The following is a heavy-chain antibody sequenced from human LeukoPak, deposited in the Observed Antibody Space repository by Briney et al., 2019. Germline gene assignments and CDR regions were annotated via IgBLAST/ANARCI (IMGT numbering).Heavy chain of an antibody. Sequence: SVKVSCKASGGTFNSSGISWVRQAPGQGLEWMGGIIPIFGTANYAQKFQGRVTITADESTSTAYMELSSLRSEDTAVYYCARGPPQGNFFDYWGQGTLVTVSS. V-gene: IGHV1-69*13. J-gene: IGHJ4*02. CDR1: GGTFNSSG. CDR2: IIPIFGTA. CDR3: ARGPPQGNFFDY. D-gene: IGHD6-13*01.